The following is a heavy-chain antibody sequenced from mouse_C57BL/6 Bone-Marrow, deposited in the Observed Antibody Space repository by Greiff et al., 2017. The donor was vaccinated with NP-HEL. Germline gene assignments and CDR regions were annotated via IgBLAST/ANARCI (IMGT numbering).Heavy chain of an antibody. CDR2: IDPENGDT. D-gene: IGHD3-2*02. CDR3: TTKGYDFDY. V-gene: IGHV14-4*01. CDR1: GFNIKDDY. Sequence: SGAELVRPGASVKLSCTASGFNIKDDYMHWVKQRPEQGLEWIGWIDPENGDTEYASKFQGKATITADTSSNTAYLQLSSLTSEDTAVYYCTTKGYDFDYWGQGTTLTVSS. J-gene: IGHJ2*01.